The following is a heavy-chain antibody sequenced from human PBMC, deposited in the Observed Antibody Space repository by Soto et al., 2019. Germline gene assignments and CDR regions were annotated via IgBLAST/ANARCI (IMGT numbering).Heavy chain of an antibody. CDR3: VGTYDSSGYFDY. D-gene: IGHD3-22*01. V-gene: IGHV4-31*03. Sequence: SETLSLTCTVSGGSISSGGYYWSWIRQHPGKGLEWIGYIYYSGSTYYNPSLKSRVTISVDTSKNQFSLKLSSVTAADTAVYYCVGTYDSSGYFDYWGQGTLVTVSS. CDR2: IYYSGST. J-gene: IGHJ4*02. CDR1: GGSISSGGYY.